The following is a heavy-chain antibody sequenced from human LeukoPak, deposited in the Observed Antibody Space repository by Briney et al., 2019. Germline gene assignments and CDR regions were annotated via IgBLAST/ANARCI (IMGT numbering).Heavy chain of an antibody. CDR3: ARPPVLDTAMVGYYYYYFMDV. CDR2: SYYSGST. CDR1: GGSISSSNYY. D-gene: IGHD5-18*01. Sequence: PSETLSLTCTVSGGSISSSNYYWGWIRQPPGKGLEWIRCSYYSGSTYYNPYRQVHVTLTVYKSQTQCTLKLTSVTAADTAVCYCARPPVLDTAMVGYYYYYFMDVWGKGTTVTVSS. J-gene: IGHJ6*03. V-gene: IGHV4-39*01.